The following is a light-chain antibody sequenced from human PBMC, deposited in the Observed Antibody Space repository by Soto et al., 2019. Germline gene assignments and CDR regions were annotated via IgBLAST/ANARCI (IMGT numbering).Light chain of an antibody. J-gene: IGKJ1*01. CDR1: QSISSW. Sequence: IRMTQSPSTASASVGDRVTITCRPSQSISSWLAWYQQKPGKAPKLLIYKASSLESGVPSRFGGSGSGTEFTLTISSLQPDDFATYYCQQYNSYSWTFGQGTKVDIK. CDR3: QQYNSYSWT. CDR2: KAS. V-gene: IGKV1-5*03.